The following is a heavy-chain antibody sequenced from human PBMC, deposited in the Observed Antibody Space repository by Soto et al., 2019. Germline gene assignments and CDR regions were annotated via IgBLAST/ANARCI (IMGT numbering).Heavy chain of an antibody. CDR3: ARVGSSGWSPDY. CDR1: GGSISGHY. J-gene: IGHJ4*02. Sequence: PSETLSLTCTVSGGSISGHYWIWIRQSPGKGLEWIGYIFYTGSTNYNPSLRSRVTLSVDTSKNQFSLRLSSVTAADTAVYYCARVGSSGWSPDYWGQGTLVTVSS. D-gene: IGHD6-19*01. CDR2: IFYTGST. V-gene: IGHV4-59*11.